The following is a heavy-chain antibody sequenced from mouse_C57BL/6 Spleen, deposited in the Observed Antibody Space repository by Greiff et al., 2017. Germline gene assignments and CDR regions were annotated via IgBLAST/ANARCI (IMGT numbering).Heavy chain of an antibody. Sequence: QVQLQQSGAELARPGASVKLSCKASGYTFTSYGISWVKQRTGQGLEWIGEIYPRSGNTYYNEKFKGKATLTADKSSSTAYMELRSLTSEDSAVYFCARSIGITTVVATENAMDYWGQGTSVTVSS. D-gene: IGHD1-1*01. V-gene: IGHV1-81*01. CDR3: ARSIGITTVVATENAMDY. CDR2: IYPRSGNT. J-gene: IGHJ4*01. CDR1: GYTFTSYG.